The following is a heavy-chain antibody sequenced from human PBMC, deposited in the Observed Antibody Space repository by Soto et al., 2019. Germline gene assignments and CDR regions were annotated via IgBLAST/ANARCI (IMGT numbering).Heavy chain of an antibody. J-gene: IGHJ5*02. Sequence: SETLSLTCTVSGASITSYYWSWIRQPPGKGLEWVGYISYSGSTNYNPSLKSRVTISVDTSKNQCSLNLNSVTAADTAVYYCASTFIAVPATVWFDPWGQGTLVTVS. V-gene: IGHV4-59*01. CDR1: GASITSYY. CDR3: ASTFIAVPATVWFDP. CDR2: ISYSGST. D-gene: IGHD6-19*01.